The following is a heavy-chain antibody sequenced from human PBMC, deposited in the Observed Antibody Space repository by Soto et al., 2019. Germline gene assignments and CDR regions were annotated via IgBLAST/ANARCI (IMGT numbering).Heavy chain of an antibody. Sequence: GGSLRLSCAASGFTFRSYAMHWVRQAPGKGLEWVSVISYDGSIKYYADSVKGRFTISRDNYKNTLYLQMSSLRDEDTAVYYCARDLSFGSGSNHFDYWGQGTLVTVSS. CDR1: GFTFRSYA. V-gene: IGHV3-30-3*01. D-gene: IGHD3-10*01. J-gene: IGHJ4*02. CDR3: ARDLSFGSGSNHFDY. CDR2: ISYDGSIK.